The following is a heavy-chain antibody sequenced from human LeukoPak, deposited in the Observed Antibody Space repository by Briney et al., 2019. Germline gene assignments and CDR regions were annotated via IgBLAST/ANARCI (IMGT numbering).Heavy chain of an antibody. D-gene: IGHD3-10*01. CDR1: GFTFSSYA. J-gene: IGHJ5*02. Sequence: PGGSLRLSCAASGFTFSSYAMHWVRQAPGKGLEYVSGISSNGGDTYYANSVRGRFTISRDNSKNTLYLQMGSLGAEDMAVYYCAGDRSYSPTNWFAPWGQGTLVTVSS. CDR3: AGDRSYSPTNWFAP. CDR2: ISSNGGDT. V-gene: IGHV3-64*01.